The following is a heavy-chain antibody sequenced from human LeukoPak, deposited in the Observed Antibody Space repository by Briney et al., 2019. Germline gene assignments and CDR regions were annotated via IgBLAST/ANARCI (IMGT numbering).Heavy chain of an antibody. J-gene: IGHJ4*02. CDR3: ARSNQADDY. CDR1: GFTFSSYW. CDR2: INPGGSSI. V-gene: IGHV3-74*01. D-gene: IGHD1-14*01. Sequence: GGSLRLSCAASGFTFSSYWMHWVRQVPGKGLVWVARINPGGSSITYADSVKGRFTISRDNAKSTLYLQMGSLRAEDTGVYYCARSNQADDYWGQGTLVTVSS.